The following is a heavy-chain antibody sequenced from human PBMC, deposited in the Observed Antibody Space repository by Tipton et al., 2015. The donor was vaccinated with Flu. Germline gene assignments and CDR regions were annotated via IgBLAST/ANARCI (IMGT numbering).Heavy chain of an antibody. CDR1: GYTFTGYY. V-gene: IGHV1-2*02. D-gene: IGHD2-15*01. J-gene: IGHJ3*02. CDR3: AREREAATAAFDI. Sequence: QLVQSGAEVKKPGASVKVSCKASGYTFTGYYMHWVRQAPGQGLEWMGWINPNSGGTNYAQKFQGRVTMTRDTSTSTVYMELSSLRSEDTAVYYCAREREAATAAFDIWGQGTMVTVSS. CDR2: INPNSGGT.